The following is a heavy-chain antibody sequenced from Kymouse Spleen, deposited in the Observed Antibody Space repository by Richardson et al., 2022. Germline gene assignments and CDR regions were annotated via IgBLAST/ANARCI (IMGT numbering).Heavy chain of an antibody. J-gene: IGHJ4*02. CDR3: ARGLYSSSFSFDY. D-gene: IGHD6-6*01. V-gene: IGHV3-53*01. Sequence: EVQLVESGGGLIQPGGSLRLSCAASGFTVSSNYMSWVRQAPGKGLEWVSVIYSGGSTYYADSVKGRFTISRDNSKNTLYLQMNSLRAEDTAVYYCARGLYSSSFSFDYWGQGTLVTVSS. CDR1: GFTVSSNY. CDR2: IYSGGST.